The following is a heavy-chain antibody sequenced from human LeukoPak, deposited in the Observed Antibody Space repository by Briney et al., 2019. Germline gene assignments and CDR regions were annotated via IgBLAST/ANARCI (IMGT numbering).Heavy chain of an antibody. J-gene: IGHJ3*02. V-gene: IGHV3-21*06. CDR3: ATLEVPAAMIDAFHI. CDR1: RFTFSNYS. CDR2: ISSSSSNT. Sequence: GGSLRLSCAASRFTFSNYSMNWVRQAPGKGLEWVSSISSSSSNTYYADSVKGRFTISRDNAKNSLYLQVNSLRAEDTAVYYCATLEVPAAMIDAFHIWGQGTMVTVSS. D-gene: IGHD2-2*01.